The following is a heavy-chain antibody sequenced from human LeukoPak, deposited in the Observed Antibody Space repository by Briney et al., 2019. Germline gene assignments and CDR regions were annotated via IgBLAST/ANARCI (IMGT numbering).Heavy chain of an antibody. J-gene: IGHJ4*02. CDR1: LDSTTSNF. V-gene: IGHV4-4*02. D-gene: IGHD3-3*01. Sequence: SETLSLTCTVSLDSTTSNFWSWVRQPPGKGLEWIGEIHRSGSPNYNPSLQSRVTISIDRSRNQIVLELSSVTAADTAVYYCAREIFGGFNPGAYWAQGTLVTVSS. CDR2: IHRSGSP. CDR3: AREIFGGFNPGAY.